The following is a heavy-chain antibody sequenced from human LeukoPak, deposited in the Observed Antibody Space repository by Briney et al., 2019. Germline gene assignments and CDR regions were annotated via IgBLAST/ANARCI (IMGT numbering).Heavy chain of an antibody. V-gene: IGHV3-48*04. D-gene: IGHD3-10*01. CDR1: GFTFSSYS. CDR3: ARVFEDFSFRREFFDY. CDR2: ISSSSSTI. Sequence: PGGSLRLSCAASGFTFSSYSMNWVRQAPGKGLEWVSYISSSSSTIYYADSVKGRFTISRDNAKNSLYLQMNSLRAEDTAVYYCARVFEDFSFRREFFDYWGQGTLVTVSS. J-gene: IGHJ4*02.